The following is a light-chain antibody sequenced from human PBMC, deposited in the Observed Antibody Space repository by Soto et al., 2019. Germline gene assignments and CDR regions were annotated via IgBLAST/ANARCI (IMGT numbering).Light chain of an antibody. CDR1: NIGSKS. J-gene: IGLJ2*01. V-gene: IGLV3-21*04. CDR3: QVWDSSSYHVV. Sequence: SYELTQPPSVSVAPGKTARITCGGNNIGSKSVHWYQQKPGQAPVLVIYYDNDRPSGIPERFSGSNSGNTATLTISRVEAGDEADYYCQVWDSSSYHVVLGGGTKLTVL. CDR2: YDN.